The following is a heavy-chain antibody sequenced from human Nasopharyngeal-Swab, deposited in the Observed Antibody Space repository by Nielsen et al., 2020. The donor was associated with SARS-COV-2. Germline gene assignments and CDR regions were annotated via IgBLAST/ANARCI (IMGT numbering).Heavy chain of an antibody. CDR3: ARGGGSYFGAFDY. V-gene: IGHV3-21*01. J-gene: IGHJ4*02. D-gene: IGHD1-26*01. CDR2: ISSSSSDI. CDR1: GFRDYS. Sequence: GESLKISCVDSGFRDYSMNWVRQAPGKGLEWVSSISSSSSDIYYADSVKGRFTISRDSAKNSLYLQMNNLRAEDTAVYYCARGGGSYFGAFDYWGQGTLVTVSS.